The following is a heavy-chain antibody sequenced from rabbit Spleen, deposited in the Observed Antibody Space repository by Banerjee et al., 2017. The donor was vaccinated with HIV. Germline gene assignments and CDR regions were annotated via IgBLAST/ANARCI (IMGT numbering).Heavy chain of an antibody. CDR3: ARDTSSSFSSYGMDL. CDR2: INAGSSGFS. V-gene: IGHV1S45*01. D-gene: IGHD1-1*01. J-gene: IGHJ6*01. Sequence: QEQLVESGGGLVKPEGSLKLSCTASGFSFSTTAVMCWVRQAPGKGLEWIACINAGSSGFSYFATWAKGRFTISKTSSTTVTLQMTRLTAADTATYFCARDTSSSFSSYGMDLWGPGTLVTVS. CDR1: GFSFSTTAV.